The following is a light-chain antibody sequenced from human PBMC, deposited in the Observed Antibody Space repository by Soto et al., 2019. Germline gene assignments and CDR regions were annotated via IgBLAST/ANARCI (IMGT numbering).Light chain of an antibody. J-gene: IGLJ2*01. CDR1: SGHSSYS. V-gene: IGLV4-69*01. CDR2: RNNDGSY. CDR3: QTWATDVHVV. Sequence: QPVLTQPPSASASLGASVKFTCTLSSGHSSYSVAWHQRQPEKGPRYRMKRNNDGSYSKGDGVPDRCSGSSSGAERYLTISSLQPDDEAEYYCQTWATDVHVVFGGGTQLNVL.